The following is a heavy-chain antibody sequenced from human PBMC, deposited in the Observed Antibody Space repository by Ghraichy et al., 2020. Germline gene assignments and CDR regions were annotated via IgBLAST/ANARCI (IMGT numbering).Heavy chain of an antibody. Sequence: SETLSLTCTVSGGSISSGGYYWSWIRQHPGKGLEWIGYIYYSGSTYYNPSLKSRVTISVDTSKNQFSLKLSSVTAADTAVYYCAREEGLPRGSGMDVWGQGTTVTVSS. D-gene: IGHD3-16*01. CDR3: AREEGLPRGSGMDV. CDR1: GGSISSGGYY. V-gene: IGHV4-31*03. CDR2: IYYSGST. J-gene: IGHJ6*02.